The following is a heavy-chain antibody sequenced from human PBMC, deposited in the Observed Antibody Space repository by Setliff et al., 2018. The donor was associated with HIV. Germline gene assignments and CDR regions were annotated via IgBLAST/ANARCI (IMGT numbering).Heavy chain of an antibody. V-gene: IGHV1-18*01. Sequence: ASVKVSCKTSGYTFNTYGLSWVRQAPGQGLEWMGWISTSNGNTKYAQMCQGRVTMTTDISTSTAYMELRSLRPDDTAVYYCARDIGYCSGDKCPGFDYWGQGTQVTVSS. J-gene: IGHJ4*02. D-gene: IGHD2-15*01. CDR1: GYTFNTYG. CDR3: ARDIGYCSGDKCPGFDY. CDR2: ISTSNGNT.